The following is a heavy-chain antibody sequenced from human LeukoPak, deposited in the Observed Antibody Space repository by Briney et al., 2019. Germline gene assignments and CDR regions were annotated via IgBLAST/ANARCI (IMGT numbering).Heavy chain of an antibody. CDR2: IYYSGST. V-gene: IGHV4-59*01. J-gene: IGHJ4*02. CDR3: ARDSRKNYGGFDY. Sequence: SETLSLTCTVSGGSISSYYWSWIRQPPEKGLEWIGYIYYSGSTNYNPSLKSRVTMSVDTSKNQFSLKLSSVTAADTAVYYCARDSRKNYGGFDYWGQGTLVTVSS. CDR1: GGSISSYY. D-gene: IGHD4-23*01.